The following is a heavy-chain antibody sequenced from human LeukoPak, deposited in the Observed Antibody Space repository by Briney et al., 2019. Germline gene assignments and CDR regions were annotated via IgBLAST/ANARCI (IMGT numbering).Heavy chain of an antibody. CDR3: ARAFSGSGSYYSEMLYYYYYMDV. J-gene: IGHJ6*03. V-gene: IGHV4-39*07. CDR1: GGSISSSSYY. D-gene: IGHD3-10*01. Sequence: SETLSLTCTVSGGSISSSSYYWGWIRQPPGKGLEWFGSIDYSGSTYYNPSLKSRVTISVDTSKSQISLKLNSVTAADTAVYYCARAFSGSGSYYSEMLYYYYYMDVWGKGTTVTISS. CDR2: IDYSGST.